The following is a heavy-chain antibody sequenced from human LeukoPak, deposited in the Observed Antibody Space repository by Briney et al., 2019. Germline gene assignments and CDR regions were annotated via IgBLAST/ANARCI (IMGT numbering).Heavy chain of an antibody. CDR1: GFTFSSYS. Sequence: GGSLRLSCGASGFTFSSYSMNWVRQAPGKGLECISVIYSGGSTDYADSVKGRLTISRDNSKNTLYLQMNSLRAEDTAVYYCARVVDHDYGDYYLDYWGQGTLVTVSS. CDR3: ARVVDHDYGDYYLDY. V-gene: IGHV3-53*01. CDR2: IYSGGST. J-gene: IGHJ4*02. D-gene: IGHD4-17*01.